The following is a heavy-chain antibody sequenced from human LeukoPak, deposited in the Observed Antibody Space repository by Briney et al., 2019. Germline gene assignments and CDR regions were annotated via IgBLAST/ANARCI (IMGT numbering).Heavy chain of an antibody. D-gene: IGHD3-22*01. V-gene: IGHV3-15*07. CDR2: IKSETDNGTI. Sequence: GGSLRLSCTASGFNFKKAWMNWVRQASGRGLQWVGRIKSETDNGTIDYAAPVKGRITISRDDSRNTVYLHMNSLKVDDAAVYYCATDYYDTAGHYKDYWGQGTLVTVSS. CDR3: ATDYYDTAGHYKDY. CDR1: GFNFKKAW. J-gene: IGHJ4*02.